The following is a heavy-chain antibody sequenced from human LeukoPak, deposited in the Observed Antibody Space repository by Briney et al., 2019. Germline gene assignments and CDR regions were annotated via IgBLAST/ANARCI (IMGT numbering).Heavy chain of an antibody. CDR2: IYHSGST. CDR1: GGSISSSNW. CDR3: ARDLSSGFAFDI. V-gene: IGHV4-4*02. Sequence: SETLSLTCAVSGGSISSSNWWSWVRQPPGKGLEWIGEIYHSGSTNYNPSLKSRVTISVDKSKNQFSLKLGSVTAADTAVYYRARDLSSGFAFDIWGQGTMVTVSS. J-gene: IGHJ3*02. D-gene: IGHD6-19*01.